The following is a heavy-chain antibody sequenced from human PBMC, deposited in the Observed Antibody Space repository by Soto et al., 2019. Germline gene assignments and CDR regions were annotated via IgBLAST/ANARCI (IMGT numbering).Heavy chain of an antibody. CDR3: ARGRPDTAMAHYYYYCMDV. D-gene: IGHD5-18*01. V-gene: IGHV3-48*03. CDR2: ISSSGSTI. CDR1: GFTFSSYE. J-gene: IGHJ6*02. Sequence: EVQLVESGGGLVQPGGSLRLSCAASGFTFSSYEMNWVRQAPGKGLEWVSYISSSGSTIYYADSVKGRFTISRDNAKNSLYLQMNSLRAEDTAVYYCARGRPDTAMAHYYYYCMDVWGQGTTVTVSS.